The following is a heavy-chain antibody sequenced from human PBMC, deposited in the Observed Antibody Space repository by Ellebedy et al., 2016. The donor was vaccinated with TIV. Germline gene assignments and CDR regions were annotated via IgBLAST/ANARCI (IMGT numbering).Heavy chain of an antibody. CDR3: ARGGRGRFDP. CDR1: GFTFSNAW. V-gene: IGHV3-21*01. CDR2: ISSSSSYI. D-gene: IGHD3-10*01. J-gene: IGHJ5*02. Sequence: GGSLRLXCAASGFTFSNAWMSWVRQAPGKGLEWVSSISSSSSYIYYADSVKGRFTISRDNAKNSLYLQMNSLRAEDTAVYYCARGGRGRFDPWGQGTLVIVSS.